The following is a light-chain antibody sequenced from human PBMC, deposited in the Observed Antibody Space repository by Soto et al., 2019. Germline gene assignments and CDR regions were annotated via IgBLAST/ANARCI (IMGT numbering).Light chain of an antibody. CDR2: DAS. CDR1: QSVSSY. V-gene: IGKV3-11*01. J-gene: IGKJ3*01. Sequence: EIVLTQSPATLSLSPGERATLSCRASQSVSSYLAWYQQKPGQAPRLLIYDASNRATGILARFSGSGSGTDFTLTISSLEPEDFAVYYCQQRSNWPPRFTFGPGTKVDIK. CDR3: QQRSNWPPRFT.